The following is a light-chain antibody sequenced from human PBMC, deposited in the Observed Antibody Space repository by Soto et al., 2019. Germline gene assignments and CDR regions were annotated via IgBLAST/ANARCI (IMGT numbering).Light chain of an antibody. V-gene: IGKV3-11*01. CDR2: DTS. Sequence: EIVLTQSPATLSLSPGERATLSCRASQSVGSYLAWFQQTPGQAPRLLIYDTSNRATGIPARFSGSGSGTDFTLTISSLEPEDFAVYYCQQRSDWPSTFGQGTKVDIK. CDR3: QQRSDWPST. CDR1: QSVGSY. J-gene: IGKJ1*01.